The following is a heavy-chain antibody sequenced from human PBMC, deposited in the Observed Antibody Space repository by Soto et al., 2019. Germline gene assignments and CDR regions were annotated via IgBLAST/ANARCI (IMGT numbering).Heavy chain of an antibody. Sequence: QVQLQESGPGLVKPSETLSLSCTVSGGSISSYYWSWIRQPPGKGLEWIGYMYYSGCTNYNPSLRSRLTISIDTSKNQFSLKLNSVTAADTAVYYCARVPRTATAMFAYWGQGALVTVSS. CDR3: ARVPRTATAMFAY. CDR2: MYYSGCT. D-gene: IGHD2-2*01. CDR1: GGSISSYY. J-gene: IGHJ4*02. V-gene: IGHV4-59*01.